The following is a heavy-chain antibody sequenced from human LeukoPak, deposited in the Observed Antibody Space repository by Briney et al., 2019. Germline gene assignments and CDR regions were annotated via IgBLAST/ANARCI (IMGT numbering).Heavy chain of an antibody. J-gene: IGHJ4*02. CDR1: GGSIRSSSYY. D-gene: IGHD4/OR15-4a*01. V-gene: IGHV4-39*07. Sequence: SETLSLTCSVSGGSIRSSSYYWTWIRQPPGKGLEWIGNIHSSGTTYYNPSLKSRVTILIDTSKNHFSLKLRSVTAADTAIYYCARQVGRLWLDYWGQGTLVTVSS. CDR2: IHSSGTT. CDR3: ARQVGRLWLDY.